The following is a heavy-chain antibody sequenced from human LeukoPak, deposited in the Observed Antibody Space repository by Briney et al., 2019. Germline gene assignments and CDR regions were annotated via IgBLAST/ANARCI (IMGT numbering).Heavy chain of an antibody. D-gene: IGHD2-2*01. Sequence: PSETLSLTCAVYGGSFSGYYWSWIRQPPGKGLEWIGEINHSGSTNYNPSLKSRVTISVDTSKNQFSLKLSSVTAAETAVYYCARVGLYCSSTSCYPTPYYMDVWGKGTTVTVSS. CDR3: ARVGLYCSSTSCYPTPYYMDV. CDR2: INHSGST. CDR1: GGSFSGYY. J-gene: IGHJ6*03. V-gene: IGHV4-34*01.